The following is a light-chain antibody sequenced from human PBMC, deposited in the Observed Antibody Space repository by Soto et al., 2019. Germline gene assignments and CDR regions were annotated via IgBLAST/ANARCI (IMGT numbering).Light chain of an antibody. J-gene: IGKJ3*01. CDR3: QHYSNWPPT. Sequence: EMVMTQSPATLSVSPGERVTLSCRASESVNRNLAWYQQKPGQGPSLLIYYASTRATGVPDRFTGSGSGTEVTLTISSLQSEDFGVYHCQHYSNWPPTFGPGTKVEIK. V-gene: IGKV3-15*01. CDR2: YAS. CDR1: ESVNRN.